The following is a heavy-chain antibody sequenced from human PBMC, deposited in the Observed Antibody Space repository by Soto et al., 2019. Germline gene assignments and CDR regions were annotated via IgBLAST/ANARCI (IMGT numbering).Heavy chain of an antibody. V-gene: IGHV1-18*01. J-gene: IGHJ4*02. CDR3: ARISQSDFWSGYYYFFDY. CDR2: ITAINGNT. D-gene: IGHD3-3*01. CDR1: GYTFTDYG. Sequence: QVHLVQSGAEVEKPGASVKVSCKASGYTFTDYGISWVRQAPGQGLQWMGWITAINGNTKYAQQFQGRVTMTTDTSTSTAYMELRSLESDDTAVYYCARISQSDFWSGYYYFFDYWGQGTLGTVSS.